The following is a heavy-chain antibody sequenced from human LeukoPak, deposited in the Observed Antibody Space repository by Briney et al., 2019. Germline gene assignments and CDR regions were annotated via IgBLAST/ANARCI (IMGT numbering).Heavy chain of an antibody. CDR2: ISGSGGST. CDR1: RFTFSSYA. J-gene: IGHJ5*02. CDR3: AKEAYITWYSSSWYWFDP. V-gene: IGHV3-23*01. D-gene: IGHD6-13*01. Sequence: GGSLRLSCAASRFTFSSYAMSWVRQAPGKGLEWVSAISGSGGSTYYADSVKGRFTISRDNSKNTLYLQMNSLRAEDTAVYYCAKEAYITWYSSSWYWFDPWGQGTLVTVSS.